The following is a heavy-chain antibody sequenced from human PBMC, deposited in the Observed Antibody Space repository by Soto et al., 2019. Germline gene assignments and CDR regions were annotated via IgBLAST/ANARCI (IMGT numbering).Heavy chain of an antibody. D-gene: IGHD3-10*01. CDR3: AKVFYYVSGSPPSSYDYYGMDV. CDR1: GFTFSSYS. J-gene: IGHJ6*02. CDR2: ISRSSSYI. Sequence: PGGSLRLSCAASGFTFSSYSMNWVRQAPGKGLEWVSSISRSSSYIYYADSVKGRLTISRDNAKNSLYLQMNSLRAEDKAVFYCAKVFYYVSGSPPSSYDYYGMDVWAQGPTVTVSS. V-gene: IGHV3-21*01.